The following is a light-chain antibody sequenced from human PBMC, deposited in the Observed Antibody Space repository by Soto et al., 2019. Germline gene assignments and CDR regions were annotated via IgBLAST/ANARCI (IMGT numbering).Light chain of an antibody. CDR3: QQYNNLPWT. Sequence: EIVMTQSPATLSVSPGERATLSCRASQSVSSNLAWYQQKPGQAPRLLIYGASTRATGVPARFSGSGSGTEFTLTISSLQSEDFAVYYCQQYNNLPWTFGQGTKVAIK. V-gene: IGKV3-15*01. J-gene: IGKJ1*01. CDR2: GAS. CDR1: QSVSSN.